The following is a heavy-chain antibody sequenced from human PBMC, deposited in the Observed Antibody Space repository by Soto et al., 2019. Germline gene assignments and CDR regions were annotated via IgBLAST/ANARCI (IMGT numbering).Heavy chain of an antibody. D-gene: IGHD1-26*01. CDR3: EKNPRVELVKLATVDCFDT. J-gene: IGHJ5*02. Sequence: PGGSLRLSCAASGFIFENFGMSWVRQAPGKGLEWISSISGSGFKKYYADSVKGRFTISRDNSKSTVYLELNNLSAEDTAVYHCEKNPRVELVKLATVDCFDTWGQGSVATVSS. CDR2: ISGSGFKK. CDR1: GFIFENFG. V-gene: IGHV3-23*01.